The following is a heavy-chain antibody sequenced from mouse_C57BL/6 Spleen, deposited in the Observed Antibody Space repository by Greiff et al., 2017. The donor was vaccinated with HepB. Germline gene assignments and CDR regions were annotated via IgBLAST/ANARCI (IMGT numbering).Heavy chain of an antibody. Sequence: VQVVESGAELAKPGASVKLSCKASGYTFTSYWMHWVKQRPGQGLEWIGYINPSSGYTKYNQKFKDKATLTADKSSSTAYMQLSSLTYEDSAVYYCARQGTTVVADWYFDVWGTGTTVTVSS. V-gene: IGHV1-7*01. CDR3: ARQGTTVVADWYFDV. CDR1: GYTFTSYW. CDR2: INPSSGYT. J-gene: IGHJ1*03. D-gene: IGHD1-1*01.